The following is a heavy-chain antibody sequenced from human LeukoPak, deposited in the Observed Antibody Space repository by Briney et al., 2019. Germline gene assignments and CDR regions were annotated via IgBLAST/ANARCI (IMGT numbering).Heavy chain of an antibody. V-gene: IGHV5-51*01. J-gene: IGHJ4*02. Sequence: GESLKISCKGSGYSFNAYYIAWVRQMPGKDLEWMGAIYPGDSDTRYSPSFQGQVTISADKSISTAYLQWSSLKASDTAMYYCARHRYCSGGSCYSDYWGQGTLVTVSS. D-gene: IGHD2-15*01. CDR3: ARHRYCSGGSCYSDY. CDR1: GYSFNAYY. CDR2: IYPGDSDT.